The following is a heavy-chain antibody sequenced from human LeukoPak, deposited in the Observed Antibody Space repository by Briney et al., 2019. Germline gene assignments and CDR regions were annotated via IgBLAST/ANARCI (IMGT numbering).Heavy chain of an antibody. CDR2: ITSSGTYI. CDR1: GFTFSNYN. CDR3: ARDPYSGNYGNDYYYYMDV. Sequence: GGSLRLSCAASGFTFSNYNMNWVRQAPGKAMDWVSSITSSGTYIFYADSVKGRFTISRDNAKNSLYLQMDSLGPEDTAVYYCARDPYSGNYGNDYYYYMDVWGKGTTVTISS. V-gene: IGHV3-21*01. J-gene: IGHJ6*03. D-gene: IGHD1-26*01.